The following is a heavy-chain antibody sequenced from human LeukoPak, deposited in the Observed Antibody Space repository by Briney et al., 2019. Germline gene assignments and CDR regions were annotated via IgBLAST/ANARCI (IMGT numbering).Heavy chain of an antibody. CDR2: IYHSGST. D-gene: IGHD2-21*02. Sequence: PSETLSLTCTVSGGSISRYYWSWIRQPPGKGLEWIGYIYHSGSTYYNPSLKSRVTISVDRSKNQFSLKLSSVTAADTAVYYCARGLIPVRDWGQGTLVTVSS. CDR3: ARGLIPVRD. V-gene: IGHV4-59*12. CDR1: GGSISRYY. J-gene: IGHJ4*02.